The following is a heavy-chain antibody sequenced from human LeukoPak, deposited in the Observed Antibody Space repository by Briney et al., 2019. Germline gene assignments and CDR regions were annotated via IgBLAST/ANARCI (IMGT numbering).Heavy chain of an antibody. CDR1: GFTFSSYG. CDR2: IRYDGSNK. V-gene: IGHV3-30*02. D-gene: IGHD1-7*01. Sequence: GGSLRLSCAASGFTFSSYGMHWVRQAPGKGLEWVAFIRYDGSNKYYADSVKGRFTISRDNSKNTLYLQMNSLRAEDTAVYFCAKAGGGTTYYYYYMDVWGKGTTVTVSS. CDR3: AKAGGGTTYYYYYMDV. J-gene: IGHJ6*03.